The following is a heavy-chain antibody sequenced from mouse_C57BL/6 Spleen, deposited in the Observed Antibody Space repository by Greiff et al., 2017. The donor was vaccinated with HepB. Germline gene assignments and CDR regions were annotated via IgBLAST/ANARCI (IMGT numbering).Heavy chain of an antibody. CDR2: IHPNSGST. CDR1: GYTFTSYW. V-gene: IGHV1-64*01. CDR3: AKHYYGSSPWFAY. J-gene: IGHJ3*01. Sequence: VQLQQPGAELVKPGASVKLSCKASGYTFTSYWMHWVKQRPGQGLEWIGMIHPNSGSTNYNEKFKSKATLTVDISSSTAYMQLSSLASEDSAVYYCAKHYYGSSPWFAYWGQGTLVTVSA. D-gene: IGHD1-1*01.